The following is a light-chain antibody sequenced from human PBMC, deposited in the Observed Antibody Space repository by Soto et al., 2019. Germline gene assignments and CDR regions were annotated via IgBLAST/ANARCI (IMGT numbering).Light chain of an antibody. V-gene: IGKV3-11*01. CDR1: QSVSLS. Sequence: EIVLTQSPATLSLSPGGRATLSCRASQSVSLSLAWYQQKPGQAPRLPIYDASKRASGFPARFSGSGSGTDFTLSIRRLEPQEFSVSYCQQYGSSPPITFGQGTRLDSK. CDR3: QQYGSSPPIT. CDR2: DAS. J-gene: IGKJ5*01.